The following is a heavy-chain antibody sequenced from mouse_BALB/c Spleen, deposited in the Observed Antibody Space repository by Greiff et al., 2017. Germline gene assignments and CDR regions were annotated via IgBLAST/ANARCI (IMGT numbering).Heavy chain of an antibody. CDR2: ISNGGGST. Sequence: EVQLVESGGGLVQPGGSLKLSCAASGFTFSSYTMSWVRQTPEKRLEWVAYISNGGGSTYYPDTVKGRFTISRDNAKNTLYLQMSSLKSEDTAMYYCARQGGLLLYFDVWGAGTTVTVSS. CDR3: ARQGGLLLYFDV. D-gene: IGHD2-3*01. V-gene: IGHV5-12-2*01. J-gene: IGHJ1*01. CDR1: GFTFSSYT.